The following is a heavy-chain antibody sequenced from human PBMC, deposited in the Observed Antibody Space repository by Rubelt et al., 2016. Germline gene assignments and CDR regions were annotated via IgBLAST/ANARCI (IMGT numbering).Heavy chain of an antibody. CDR3: ASLVVGAPVDY. CDR1: GGSISSSSYY. Sequence: QLQLQESGPGLVKPSETLSLTCTVSGGSISSSSYYWGWIRQPPGKGLEWIGSIYYSGSTYYNPSLKRRVTIAVDTSKNQFSLKLGSVTAADTAVYYCASLVVGAPVDYWGQGTLVTVSS. V-gene: IGHV4-39*07. J-gene: IGHJ4*02. D-gene: IGHD1-26*01. CDR2: IYYSGST.